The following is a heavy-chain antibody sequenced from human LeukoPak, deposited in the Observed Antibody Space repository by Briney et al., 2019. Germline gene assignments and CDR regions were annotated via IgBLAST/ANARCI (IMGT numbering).Heavy chain of an antibody. CDR1: GYSFTSYW. CDR2: IYPGDSDT. Sequence: GESLKISCKGSGYSFTSYWIGWVRQMPGKGLEWMGIIYPGDSDTEYSPSFHGQVTIPADKPIRTASLQWSSLKASDTAMYYCARLVWEVVREIIISGYFDCWGQGTLVT. J-gene: IGHJ4*02. D-gene: IGHD3-10*01. CDR3: ARLVWEVVREIIISGYFDC. V-gene: IGHV5-51*01.